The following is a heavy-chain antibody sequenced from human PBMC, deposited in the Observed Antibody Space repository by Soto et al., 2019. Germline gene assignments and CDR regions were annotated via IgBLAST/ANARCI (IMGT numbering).Heavy chain of an antibody. J-gene: IGHJ1*01. CDR1: GFTFSSYS. CDR3: ARDTLDYCDLTEYFQH. Sequence: EVQLVESGGGLVKPGGSLRLSCAASGFTFSSYSMNWVRQAPGKGLEWVSSISSSSSYIYYADSVKGRFTISRDNAKNSLSLQMNGLRADNTAVYYCARDTLDYCDLTEYFQHWGQGTLVTVSS. CDR2: ISSSSSYI. D-gene: IGHD4-17*01. V-gene: IGHV3-21*01.